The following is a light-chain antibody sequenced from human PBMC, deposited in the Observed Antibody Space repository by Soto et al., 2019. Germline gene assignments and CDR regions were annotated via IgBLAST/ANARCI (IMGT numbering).Light chain of an antibody. V-gene: IGKV3-15*01. Sequence: DIGLTQSPGTLASSLCPRATVSGGSSQSVSSSYLAWYQQKPGQAPRLLISDASTRATGIPARFSGSGSGTEFTLTISSLQSEDFALYYCHQYNRWPPGTFGQGTKVDI. CDR2: DAS. J-gene: IGKJ2*01. CDR3: HQYNRWPPGT. CDR1: QSVSSSY.